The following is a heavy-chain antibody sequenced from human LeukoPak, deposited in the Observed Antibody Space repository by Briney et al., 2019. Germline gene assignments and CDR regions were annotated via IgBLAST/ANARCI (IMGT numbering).Heavy chain of an antibody. J-gene: IGHJ4*02. D-gene: IGHD6-13*01. CDR3: ARGDMAAAGTLDY. CDR2: IYNNGNT. Sequence: GGSLRLSCAASGFTVSTTYMNWVRQAPGKGLEWVSVIYNNGNTNYADSVKGRFTISRDSSKNTLFLQMNSLRAEVTAVYYCARGDMAAAGTLDYWGQGTLVTVSS. CDR1: GFTVSTTY. V-gene: IGHV3-53*01.